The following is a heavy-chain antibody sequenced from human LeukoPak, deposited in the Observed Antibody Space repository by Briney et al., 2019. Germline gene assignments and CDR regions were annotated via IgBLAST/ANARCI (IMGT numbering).Heavy chain of an antibody. J-gene: IGHJ6*02. CDR1: GGSINGYY. Sequence: SETLSLTCTVSGGSINGYYWYWIRQPPGEGLEWIGYIYFSGSTNYNPSLQSRVTISVDTSKNQFSLKLNSVTAADTAVYFCARGEALRQNYGMDVWGQGTTVTVSS. CDR2: IYFSGST. CDR3: ARGEALRQNYGMDV. V-gene: IGHV4-59*01.